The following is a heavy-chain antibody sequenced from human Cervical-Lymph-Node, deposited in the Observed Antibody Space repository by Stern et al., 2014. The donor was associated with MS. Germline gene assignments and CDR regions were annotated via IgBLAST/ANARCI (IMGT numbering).Heavy chain of an antibody. CDR2: IYYNGRT. CDR1: GASISSSLYH. V-gene: IGHV4-39*01. D-gene: IGHD5-24*01. CDR3: LRVPKWLQLSPARGANAVFHF. Sequence: QLQESGPGLVKPSETLSLTCTVSGASISSSLYHWGWVRQPPGKGLEWIGNIYYNGRTYYNPSLTSRVTISLAPSKNQFPRELNFVTAADTAVYYCLRVPKWLQLSPARGANAVFHFWGQGTLVTVSS. J-gene: IGHJ4*02.